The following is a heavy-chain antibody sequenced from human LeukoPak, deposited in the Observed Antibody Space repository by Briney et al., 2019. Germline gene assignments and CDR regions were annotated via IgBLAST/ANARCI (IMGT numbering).Heavy chain of an antibody. J-gene: IGHJ4*02. CDR2: IYGGGTT. D-gene: IGHD3-10*01. CDR3: VRAALWFGEGPAFDS. CDR1: GVTVSRNY. Sequence: PGGSLRLSCAASGVTVSRNYMTWVRQAPGKGLKWVSIIYGGGTTDYADSVKGRFTISRDNSKNPLYLQMNNLRAEDTAIYYCVRAALWFGEGPAFDSWGQGTLVTVSS. V-gene: IGHV3-53*01.